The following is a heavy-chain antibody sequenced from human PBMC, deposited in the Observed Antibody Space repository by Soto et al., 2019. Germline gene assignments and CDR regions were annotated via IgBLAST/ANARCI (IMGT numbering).Heavy chain of an antibody. Sequence: GGSLRLSCAASGFTFSSYGMHWVRQAPGKGLEWVAVIWYDGSNKYYADSVKGRFTISRDNSKNTLYLQMNSLRAEDTAVYYCARDRLSIAAADYNWFDPWGQGTLVTVSS. J-gene: IGHJ5*02. CDR1: GFTFSSYG. D-gene: IGHD6-13*01. CDR3: ARDRLSIAAADYNWFDP. V-gene: IGHV3-33*01. CDR2: IWYDGSNK.